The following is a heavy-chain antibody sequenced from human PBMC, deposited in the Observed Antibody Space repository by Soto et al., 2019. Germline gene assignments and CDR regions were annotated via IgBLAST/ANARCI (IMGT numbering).Heavy chain of an antibody. CDR1: GYTFTIYG. J-gene: IGHJ6*03. D-gene: IGHD4-17*01. CDR2: ISAYNGNT. Sequence: ASVKVSCKASGYTFTIYGISWVRQAPGQGLEWMGWISAYNGNTNYAQKLQGRVTMTTDTSTSTAYMEPRSLRSDDTAVYYCARVNYGDYVDENYYYYMDVWGKGTTVIVSS. CDR3: ARVNYGDYVDENYYYYMDV. V-gene: IGHV1-18*01.